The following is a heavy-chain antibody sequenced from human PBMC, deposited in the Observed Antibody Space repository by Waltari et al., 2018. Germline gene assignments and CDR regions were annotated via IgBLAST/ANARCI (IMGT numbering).Heavy chain of an antibody. CDR1: GFTFDDYG. CDR2: ISWDCYST. V-gene: IGHV3-43*02. CDR3: AKGMIGGNEEFDY. D-gene: IGHD1-1*01. Sequence: EVHLVESGGGVVQPGGSMRLSCAASGFTFDDYGMHWVRQPPGKGCEWFALISWDCYSTYYADSVKGRFTIARNNSKNSLYLQMGSLRTEDTALYYCAKGMIGGNEEFDYWGQGTLVTVSS. J-gene: IGHJ4*02.